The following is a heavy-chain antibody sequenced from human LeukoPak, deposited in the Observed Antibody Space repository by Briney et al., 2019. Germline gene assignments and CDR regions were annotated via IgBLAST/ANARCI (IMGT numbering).Heavy chain of an antibody. CDR3: ARGASDILTGYSNAFQWYFDL. V-gene: IGHV1-18*01. CDR2: ISAYNGNT. D-gene: IGHD3-9*01. Sequence: ASVKVSCKASGYTFTSYGISWVRQAPGQGLEWMGWISAYNGNTNYAQKLQGRVTMTTDTSTSTAYMEQRSLRSDDTAVYYCARGASDILTGYSNAFQWYFDLWGRGTLVTVSS. CDR1: GYTFTSYG. J-gene: IGHJ2*01.